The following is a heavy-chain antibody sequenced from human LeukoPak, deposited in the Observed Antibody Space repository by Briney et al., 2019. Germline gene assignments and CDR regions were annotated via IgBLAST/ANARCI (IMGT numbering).Heavy chain of an antibody. D-gene: IGHD3-16*01. CDR1: GFTFSSYW. J-gene: IGHJ4*02. CDR2: IKQDGSEK. V-gene: IGHV3-7*01. Sequence: GESLKISCAASGFTFSSYWMSWVRQAPGKGLEWVANIKQDGSEKYYVDSVRGRFTISRDNAKNSLYLQMNSLRAEDTAVYYCARRGNRQPFDYWGQGTLVTVSS. CDR3: ARRGNRQPFDY.